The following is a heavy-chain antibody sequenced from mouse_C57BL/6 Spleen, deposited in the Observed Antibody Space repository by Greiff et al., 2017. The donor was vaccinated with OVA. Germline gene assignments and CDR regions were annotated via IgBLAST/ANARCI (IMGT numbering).Heavy chain of an antibody. D-gene: IGHD3-1*01. CDR3: ASSGYYRGAMDY. V-gene: IGHV1-52*01. J-gene: IGHJ4*01. Sequence: QVQLQQPGAELVRPGSSVKLSCKASGYTFTSYWMHWVKQRPIQGLEWIGNIDPSDSETKYNQKFKDKATLTVDKSSSTAYMQLSSLTSEYSAVYYCASSGYYRGAMDYWGQGTSVTVSS. CDR1: GYTFTSYW. CDR2: IDPSDSET.